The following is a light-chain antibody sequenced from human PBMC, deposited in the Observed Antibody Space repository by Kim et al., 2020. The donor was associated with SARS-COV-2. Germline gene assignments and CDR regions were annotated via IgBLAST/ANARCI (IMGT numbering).Light chain of an antibody. Sequence: QSITISCTGTNSDVGGYDFVSWYQQHPGKAPKLIMYDVTDRPSGVSNRFSGSKSGNTASLTISGLQAEDEADYYCSSYASSTPLGVFGTGTKVTVL. CDR1: NSDVGGYDF. J-gene: IGLJ1*01. V-gene: IGLV2-14*04. CDR3: SSYASSTPLGV. CDR2: DVT.